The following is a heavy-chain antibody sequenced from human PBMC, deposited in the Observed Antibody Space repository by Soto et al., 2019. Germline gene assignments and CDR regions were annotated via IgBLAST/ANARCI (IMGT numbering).Heavy chain of an antibody. D-gene: IGHD5-18*01. J-gene: IGHJ4*02. CDR3: SRGILV. CDR2: ISYGGST. V-gene: IGHV4-31*03. Sequence: QVQLQESGPGLVKPSQTLSLTCTVSGGSINSGGYCWSWIRQHPGKGLEWIGCISYGGSTSYNASLNNRVTIAVDTSKKQFPPELSSVTAADTAVYYCSRGILVWGQGTLITVSS. CDR1: GGSINSGGYC.